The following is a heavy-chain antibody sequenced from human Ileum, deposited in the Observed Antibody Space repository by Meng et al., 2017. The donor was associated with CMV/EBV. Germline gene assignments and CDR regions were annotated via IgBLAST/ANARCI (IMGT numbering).Heavy chain of an antibody. CDR3: AGQWLAYYYYGMDV. CDR2: IRYDGSNK. D-gene: IGHD6-19*01. Sequence: GESLKISCAASGFTFSSYGMHWVRQAPGKGLEWVAFIRYDGSNKYYADSVKGRFTISRDNSKNTLYLQMNSLRAEDTAVYYCAGQWLAYYYYGMDVWGQGTTVTVSS. J-gene: IGHJ6*02. V-gene: IGHV3-30*02. CDR1: GFTFSSYG.